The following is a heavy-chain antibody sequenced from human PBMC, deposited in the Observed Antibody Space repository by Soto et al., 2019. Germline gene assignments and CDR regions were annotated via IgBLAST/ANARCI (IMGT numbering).Heavy chain of an antibody. CDR3: ARSLITMVPEAD. Sequence: QLQLQESGPGLVKPSETLSLTCTVSGCSISSSIYYWGWIRQPPGKGLQWIGCIYYSGSTYYNPSLKSRVTISVDTSKNQFYLKLSSVNAADTTVYYCARSLITMVPEADCGQGNLGTVSS. D-gene: IGHD3-10*01. V-gene: IGHV4-39*01. CDR1: GCSISSSIYY. J-gene: IGHJ4*02. CDR2: IYYSGST.